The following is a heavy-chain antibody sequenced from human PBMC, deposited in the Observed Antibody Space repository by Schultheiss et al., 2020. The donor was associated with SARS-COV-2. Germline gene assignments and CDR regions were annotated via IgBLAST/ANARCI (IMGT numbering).Heavy chain of an antibody. V-gene: IGHV3-33*01. Sequence: GESLKISCAASGFTFSSYGMHWVRQAPGKGLEWVAVIWYDGSNKYYADSVKGRFTISRDNSKNTLYLQMNSLRAEDTAVYYCARDLRSVGPQYSSSSTTKPDDAFDIWGQGTMVTVSS. D-gene: IGHD6-13*01. J-gene: IGHJ3*02. CDR3: ARDLRSVGPQYSSSSTTKPDDAFDI. CDR1: GFTFSSYG. CDR2: IWYDGSNK.